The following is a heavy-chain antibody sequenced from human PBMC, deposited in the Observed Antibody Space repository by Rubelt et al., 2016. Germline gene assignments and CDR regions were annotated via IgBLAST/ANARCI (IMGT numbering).Heavy chain of an antibody. V-gene: IGHV1-18*01. CDR1: GYTFTNYG. Sequence: QVQLVQSGAEMKKPGASVKVSCKASGYTFTNYGFSWVRQAPGQGLEWMGWVSGYNGNTNYGRKFEDRVTRTTDTSTTTAYLELRSLRSDDSAVYYCARDTGSATFEYWGQGALVTVSS. CDR2: VSGYNGNT. CDR3: ARDTGSATFEY. J-gene: IGHJ4*02. D-gene: IGHD3-10*01.